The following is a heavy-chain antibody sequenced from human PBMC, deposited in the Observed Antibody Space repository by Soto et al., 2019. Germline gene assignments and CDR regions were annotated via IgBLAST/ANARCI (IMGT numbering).Heavy chain of an antibody. J-gene: IGHJ6*02. CDR2: IDGSGST. CDR1: GGSISSSSYY. D-gene: IGHD3-9*01. Sequence: PAETLSLTCTVSGGSISSSSYYWGWIRQGPGKGREWSGSIDGSGSTYYTPPLKRRVPISVDPSKNQFSLKLSSVTAADTAVYYCASGGDYDILTGYYYYYYGMDVWGQGTTVT. V-gene: IGHV4-39*01. CDR3: ASGGDYDILTGYYYYYYGMDV.